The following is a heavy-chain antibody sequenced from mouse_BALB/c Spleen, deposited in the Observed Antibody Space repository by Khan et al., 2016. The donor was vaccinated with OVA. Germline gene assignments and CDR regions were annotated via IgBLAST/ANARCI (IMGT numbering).Heavy chain of an antibody. CDR3: VRDYWDVFAY. CDR1: GFNIKDTY. CDR2: IDPANGNT. D-gene: IGHD4-1*01. V-gene: IGHV14-3*02. Sequence: VQLQQSGAELVKPGALVKLSCTASGFNIKDTYIHWVKQRPEQGLEWIGRIDPANGNTKYDPKFQGKATKTADTSSNTAYLQLSSLTSEDTAVYYCVRDYWDVFAYWGQGTLVTVSA. J-gene: IGHJ3*01.